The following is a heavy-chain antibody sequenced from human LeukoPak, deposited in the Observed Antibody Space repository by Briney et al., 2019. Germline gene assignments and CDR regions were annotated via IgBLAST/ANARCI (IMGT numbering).Heavy chain of an antibody. J-gene: IGHJ4*02. CDR3: ARHLAARLGGARFSDY. V-gene: IGHV4-59*08. CDR2: IDNSGNT. Sequence: SETLSLTCIVSGGSINSYYWSWIRQPPGKGLEWIAYIDNSGNTNYNPSLKSRVTISVDTSRNEFSLKVNYVTAADTAVYYCARHLAARLGGARFSDYWGQGTQVTVSS. CDR1: GGSINSYY. D-gene: IGHD2-21*01.